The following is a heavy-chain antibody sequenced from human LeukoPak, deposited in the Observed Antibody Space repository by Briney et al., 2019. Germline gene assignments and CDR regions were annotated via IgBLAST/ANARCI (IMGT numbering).Heavy chain of an antibody. V-gene: IGHV3-23*01. J-gene: IGHJ4*02. CDR1: GFTFSRYA. CDR3: AKDREVEMATITLCDY. CDR2: TSGSGGRT. Sequence: GSLRLSCAASGFTFSRYAMIWVRQAPGKGLEWVSATSGSGGRTYYADSVKGRFTVSRDNSENTLYLQVNSLRAEDTAVYYCAKDREVEMATITLCDYWGQGTLVTVSS. D-gene: IGHD5-12*01.